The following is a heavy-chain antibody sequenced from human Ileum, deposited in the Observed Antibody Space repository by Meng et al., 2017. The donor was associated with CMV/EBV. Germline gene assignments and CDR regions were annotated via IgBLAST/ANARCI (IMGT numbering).Heavy chain of an antibody. V-gene: IGHV3-30-3*01. CDR1: GFTFSTHA. CDR3: VRDRNKGMDVLPDY. D-gene: IGHD5-18*01. Sequence: SGFTFSTHAMHWVRQAPGKGLDWVAMISSDGSNKCYADSVKGRFTMSRDNSKNTLDLQMNGLRSEDTAVYFCVRDRNKGMDVLPDYWGQGTLVTVSS. CDR2: ISSDGSNK. J-gene: IGHJ4*02.